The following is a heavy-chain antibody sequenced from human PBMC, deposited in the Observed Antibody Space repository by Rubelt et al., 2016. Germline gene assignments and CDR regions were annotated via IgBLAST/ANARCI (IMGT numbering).Heavy chain of an antibody. D-gene: IGHD3-3*01. CDR3: ARGLKYDFWSPKPANWFDP. CDR1: YY. J-gene: IGHJ5*02. CDR2: INHSGST. V-gene: IGHV4-34*01. Sequence: YYWSWIRQPPGKGLEWIGEINHSGSTNYNPSLKSRVTISVDTSKNQFSLKLSSVTAADTAVYYCARGLKYDFWSPKPANWFDPWGQGTLVTVSS.